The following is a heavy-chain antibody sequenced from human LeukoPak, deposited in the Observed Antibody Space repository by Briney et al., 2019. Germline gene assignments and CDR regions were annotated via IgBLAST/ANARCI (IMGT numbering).Heavy chain of an antibody. CDR1: GGTFSSYA. CDR3: ARVGGEARDDAFDI. Sequence: SVKVSCKASGGTFSSYAISWVRQAPGQGLEWMGRIIPILGIANYAQKLQGRVTITADKSTSTAYMELSSLRSEDTAVYYCARVGGEARDDAFDIWGQGTMVTVSS. V-gene: IGHV1-69*04. CDR2: IIPILGIA. J-gene: IGHJ3*02. D-gene: IGHD2-21*01.